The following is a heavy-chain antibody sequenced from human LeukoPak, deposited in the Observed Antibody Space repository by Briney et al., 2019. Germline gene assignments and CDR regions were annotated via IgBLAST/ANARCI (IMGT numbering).Heavy chain of an antibody. Sequence: PGGSLRLSCAASGFTFDDYAMHWVRQAPGKGLEWVSGISWNSGSIGYADSVKGRFTISRDKAKNSLYLQMNSLRAEDTALYYCAKDIGYYYDKWYFDYWGQGTLVTVSS. V-gene: IGHV3-9*01. CDR3: AKDIGYYYDKWYFDY. CDR2: ISWNSGSI. D-gene: IGHD3-22*01. CDR1: GFTFDDYA. J-gene: IGHJ4*02.